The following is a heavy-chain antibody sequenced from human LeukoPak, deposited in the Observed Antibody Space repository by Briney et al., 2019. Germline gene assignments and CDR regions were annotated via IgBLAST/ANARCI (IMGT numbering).Heavy chain of an antibody. Sequence: SQTLSLTCTVSGGSISSGSYYWSWIRQPAGKGLEWIGRIYTSGSTNYNPSLKSRVTISVDTSKNQLSLKLSSVTAADTAVYYCARGLGYCSSTSCPTDAFDIWGQGTMVTVSS. J-gene: IGHJ3*02. V-gene: IGHV4-61*02. CDR1: GGSISSGSYY. CDR2: IYTSGST. D-gene: IGHD2-2*01. CDR3: ARGLGYCSSTSCPTDAFDI.